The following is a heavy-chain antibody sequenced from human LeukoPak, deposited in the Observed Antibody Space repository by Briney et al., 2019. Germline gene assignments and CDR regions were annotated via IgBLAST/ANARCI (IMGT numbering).Heavy chain of an antibody. J-gene: IGHJ6*03. D-gene: IGHD3-22*01. CDR2: IIPIFGTA. CDR3: ARGPDYYDSSGYDYYYMDV. V-gene: IGHV1-69*01. Sequence: SSVKVSCKASGGTFSNYAISWVRQAPGQGLEWMGAIIPIFGTANYAQKFQGRVTITADESTSTAYMELSSLRSEDTAVYYCARGPDYYDSSGYDYYYMDVWGKGTTVTVSS. CDR1: GGTFSNYA.